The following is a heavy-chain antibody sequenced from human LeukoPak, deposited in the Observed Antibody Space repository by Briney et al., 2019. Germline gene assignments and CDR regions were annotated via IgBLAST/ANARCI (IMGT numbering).Heavy chain of an antibody. J-gene: IGHJ3*02. V-gene: IGHV1-2*04. CDR3: AVAYGSGSYYYSAFVI. Sequence: ASVKVSCKASGYTFTGYYMHWVRQAPGQGLEWMGWINPNSGGTNYAQKFQGWVTMTRDTSISTAYMELSRLRSDDTAVYYCAVAYGSGSYYYSAFVIWSPGTMVTVSS. CDR1: GYTFTGYY. D-gene: IGHD3-10*01. CDR2: INPNSGGT.